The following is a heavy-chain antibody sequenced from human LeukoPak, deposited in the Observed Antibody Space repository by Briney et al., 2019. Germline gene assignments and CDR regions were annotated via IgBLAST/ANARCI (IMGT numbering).Heavy chain of an antibody. CDR2: IKQGGSEE. Sequence: QAGGSLRLTCVASEFRFGRDWISWVRQAPGKGLEWVACIKQGGSEEYYVGSVRGRFTVSVDNGKNSLYLQMNSLRAEDTARYYCATLDSTKSVFWGRGTAVTVSS. CDR3: ATLDSTKSVF. V-gene: IGHV3-7*01. J-gene: IGHJ1*01. CDR1: EFRFGRDW. D-gene: IGHD2-2*01.